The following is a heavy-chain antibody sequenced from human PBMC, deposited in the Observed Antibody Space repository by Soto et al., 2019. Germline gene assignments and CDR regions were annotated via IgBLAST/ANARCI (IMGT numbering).Heavy chain of an antibody. CDR3: AKVSRGIGVVPGALN. J-gene: IGHJ4*02. D-gene: IGHD2-2*01. CDR1: GHTFHNYA. V-gene: IGHV3-23*01. CDR2: ISGSGGST. Sequence: EVQLLESGGGLEQPGGSLRLSCVGSGHTFHNYAMTWVRQAPGKGLEWVSGISGSGGSTYYADSVRGRFTISRDDSKNTLYLQMNSLRAEDTAVYYCAKVSRGIGVVPGALNWGQGTLVTVSS.